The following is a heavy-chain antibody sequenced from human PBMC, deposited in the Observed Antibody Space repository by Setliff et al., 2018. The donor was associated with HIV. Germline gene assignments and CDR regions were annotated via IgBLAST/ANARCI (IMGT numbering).Heavy chain of an antibody. V-gene: IGHV3-7*01. J-gene: IGHJ6*02. CDR2: IKQDGSEK. Sequence: PGGSLRLSCAASGFTFSDHYMDWVRQAPGKGLEWVANIKQDGSEKYYVDSVRGRFTISRDNAKNSLYLQINSLRAEDTAVYYCARDGGYSRSPHYYYYYGLDVWGHGTTVTVSS. D-gene: IGHD6-13*01. CDR1: GFTFSDHY. CDR3: ARDGGYSRSPHYYYYYGLDV.